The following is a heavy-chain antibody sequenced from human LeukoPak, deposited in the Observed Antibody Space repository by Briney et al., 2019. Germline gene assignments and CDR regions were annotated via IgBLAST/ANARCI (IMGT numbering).Heavy chain of an antibody. CDR3: AKDNIGSGEQLGPEGYYYGMDV. CDR1: GFTFSSYG. CDR2: ISYDGSNK. D-gene: IGHD6-6*01. V-gene: IGHV3-30*18. J-gene: IGHJ6*02. Sequence: PGRSLRLSCAASGFTFSSYGMRWVRQAPGKGLEWVAVISYDGSNKYYAASVKGRFTISRDNSKNSLYLQMNSLRAEDTALYYCAKDNIGSGEQLGPEGYYYGMDVWGQGTTVPVPS.